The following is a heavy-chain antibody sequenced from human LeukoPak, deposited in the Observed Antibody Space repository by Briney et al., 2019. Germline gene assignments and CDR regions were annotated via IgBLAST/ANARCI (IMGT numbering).Heavy chain of an antibody. V-gene: IGHV3-64*01. CDR1: GFTFSSYA. CDR3: ARGYCVSSGSLLY. J-gene: IGHJ4*02. CDR2: ISSNGGTP. D-gene: IGHD3-22*01. Sequence: GSLRLSCADSGFTFSSYAMHWVRQAPGKGLEYVSAISSNGGTPYSAQSVKGRFTISRDNCKYTVYLQMGSLSAEDMDVYYCARGYCVSSGSLLYWGQGTLVTVSS.